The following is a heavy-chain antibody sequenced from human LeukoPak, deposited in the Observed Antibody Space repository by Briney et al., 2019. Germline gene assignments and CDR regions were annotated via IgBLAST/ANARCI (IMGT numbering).Heavy chain of an antibody. CDR1: GGTFSSYA. Sequence: ASVKVSCKASGGTFSSYAISWVRQAPGQGLEWMGGTIPIFGTANYAQKFQGRVTITADESTSTAYMELSSLRSEDTAVYYCAREDRAYYYDSSGYYFDAFDIWGQGTMVTVSS. J-gene: IGHJ3*02. CDR3: AREDRAYYYDSSGYYFDAFDI. V-gene: IGHV1-69*13. CDR2: TIPIFGTA. D-gene: IGHD3-22*01.